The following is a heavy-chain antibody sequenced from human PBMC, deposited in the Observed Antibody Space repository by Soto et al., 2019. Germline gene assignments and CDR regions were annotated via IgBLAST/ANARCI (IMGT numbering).Heavy chain of an antibody. J-gene: IGHJ6*02. D-gene: IGHD3-10*01. CDR2: IIPIFGTA. V-gene: IGHV1-69*01. Sequence: QVQLVQSGAEVKKPGSSVKVSCKASGGTFSSYAISWVRQAPGQGLEWMGGIIPIFGTANYAQKFQGRVTITADESTSPAYMELSSLRAEDTAVYYCARDLVRRFRFGEPYYYYYGMDVWGQGTTVTVSS. CDR3: ARDLVRRFRFGEPYYYYYGMDV. CDR1: GGTFSSYA.